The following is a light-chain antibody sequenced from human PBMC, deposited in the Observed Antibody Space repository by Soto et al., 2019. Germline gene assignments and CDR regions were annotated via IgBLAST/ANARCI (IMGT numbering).Light chain of an antibody. CDR2: GAS. V-gene: IGKV3-20*01. Sequence: EIVLTQSPGTLSLSPGERATLSCRASRSVTTFLAWYQQKPGQAPRLLIYGASSRATGIPDRFSGSGSGTDFTLTISRLEPEDFAMYYCHQYGISPPVTFGQGTRLEI. J-gene: IGKJ5*01. CDR1: RSVTTF. CDR3: HQYGISPPVT.